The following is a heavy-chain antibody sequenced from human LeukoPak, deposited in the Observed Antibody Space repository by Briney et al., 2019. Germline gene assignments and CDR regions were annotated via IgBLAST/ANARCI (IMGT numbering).Heavy chain of an antibody. V-gene: IGHV3-23*01. CDR3: ADEIGSSVYFSRDAFDI. CDR2: ISGGGSGT. D-gene: IGHD3-22*01. CDR1: GFTFSSYA. J-gene: IGHJ3*02. Sequence: QAGGSLRLSCAPYGFTFSSYAMSWVRQAPGKGLEWVAVISGGGSGTYYADSVRGRFTISRDNSKNTVYLQMNRRRAEDTAIDYCADEIGSSVYFSRDAFDIWGQGTMVTVSS.